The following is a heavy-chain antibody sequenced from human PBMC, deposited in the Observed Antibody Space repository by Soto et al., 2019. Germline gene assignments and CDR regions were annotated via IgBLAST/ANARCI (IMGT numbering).Heavy chain of an antibody. V-gene: IGHV3-21*01. D-gene: IGHD6-19*01. CDR3: ARYQLGAVAGQVDY. Sequence: GGSLRLSCAASGFTFSSYSMNWVRQAPGKGLEWVSSISSSSSYIYYADSVKGRFTISRDNAKNSLYLQMNSLRAEDTAVYYCARYQLGAVAGQVDYWGQGTLVTVSS. CDR1: GFTFSSYS. CDR2: ISSSSSYI. J-gene: IGHJ4*02.